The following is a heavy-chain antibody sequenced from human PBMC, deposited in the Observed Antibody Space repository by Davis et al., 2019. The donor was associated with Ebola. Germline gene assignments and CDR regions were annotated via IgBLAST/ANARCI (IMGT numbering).Heavy chain of an antibody. CDR1: GGTFSSYA. J-gene: IGHJ4*02. CDR3: ARDGHYDPYYFDY. V-gene: IGHV1-69*06. Sequence: SVKVSCKASGGTFSSYAISWVRQAPGQGLEWMGGIIPIFGTANYAQKFQGRVTITADKSTSTAYMELSSLRSEDTAVYYCARDGHYDPYYFDYWGQGTLVTVSS. D-gene: IGHD3-22*01. CDR2: IIPIFGTA.